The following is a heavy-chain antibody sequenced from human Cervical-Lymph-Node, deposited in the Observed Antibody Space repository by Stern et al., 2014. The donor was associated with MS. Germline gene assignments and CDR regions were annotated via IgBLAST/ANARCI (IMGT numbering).Heavy chain of an antibody. Sequence: HVQLQDSGPGLVKPSETLSLTCTVSGGSIRSYYWSCIRPPPGKGLEWLGYIYCSGSTNYNPSLKSRVTISVDTSKNQFSLKLSSVTAADTAVYYCARDLGRAAGTDWFDPWGQGTLVTVSS. CDR2: IYCSGST. CDR3: ARDLGRAAGTDWFDP. J-gene: IGHJ5*02. V-gene: IGHV4-59*01. D-gene: IGHD6-13*01. CDR1: GGSIRSYY.